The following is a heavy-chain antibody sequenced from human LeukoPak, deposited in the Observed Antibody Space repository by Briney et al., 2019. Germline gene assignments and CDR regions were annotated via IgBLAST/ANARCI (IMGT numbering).Heavy chain of an antibody. V-gene: IGHV3-30-3*01. CDR1: GFTFSSYA. J-gene: IGHJ4*02. D-gene: IGHD3-16*01. CDR3: ARDLGELYFDY. CDR2: ISYDGSNK. Sequence: GGSLRLSCAASGFTFSSYAMHWVRQAPGRGLEWVAVISYDGSNKYYADSVKGRFTISRDNSKNTLYLRMNSLRAEDTAVYYCARDLGELYFDYWGQGTLVTVSS.